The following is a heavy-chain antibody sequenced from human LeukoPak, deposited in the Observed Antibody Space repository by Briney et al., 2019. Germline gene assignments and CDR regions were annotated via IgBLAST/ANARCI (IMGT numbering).Heavy chain of an antibody. Sequence: GGSLRLSCEASGFTFSNAWMTWVRQAPGKGLEWVGRIKSKTDGGTTDYAAPVKGRFTISRDDSKNTLYLQMNSLKTEDTAVYYCTTVGLKTGYCSGGICYTPRDYWGQGTLVTVSS. CDR1: GFTFSNAW. CDR3: TTVGLKTGYCSGGICYTPRDY. D-gene: IGHD2-15*01. J-gene: IGHJ4*02. CDR2: IKSKTDGGTT. V-gene: IGHV3-15*01.